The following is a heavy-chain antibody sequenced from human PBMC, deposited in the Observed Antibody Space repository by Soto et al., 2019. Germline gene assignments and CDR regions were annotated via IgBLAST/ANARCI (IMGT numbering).Heavy chain of an antibody. Sequence: EVQLVESGGGLVKPGESLRLSCAGCGFTFSSYSFNWVRQAPGKGLEWLASVSNGGSYTYYADSVKGRFTISRDNAANSAFLQMNSLRGEDTAVYYCSRDWDHMDVWGNGTTVTVS. V-gene: IGHV3-21*01. D-gene: IGHD1-26*01. CDR2: VSNGGSYT. CDR3: SRDWDHMDV. CDR1: GFTFSSYS. J-gene: IGHJ6*03.